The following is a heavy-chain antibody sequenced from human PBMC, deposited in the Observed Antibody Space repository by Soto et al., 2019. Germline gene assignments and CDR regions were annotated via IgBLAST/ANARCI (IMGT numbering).Heavy chain of an antibody. J-gene: IGHJ4*02. CDR1: GNSISTTNW. V-gene: IGHV4-4*02. CDR2: IYHSGST. CDR3: ARDVGYHYDGSPSGQFDF. D-gene: IGHD3-22*01. Sequence: PSETLSLTCVVSGNSISTTNWWSWVRQSPGKGLEWIGEIYHSGSTNYSPSLKSRVTISVDKSKNQFSLKLSSVTAADTAVYYCARDVGYHYDGSPSGQFDFWGQGTLVTVSS.